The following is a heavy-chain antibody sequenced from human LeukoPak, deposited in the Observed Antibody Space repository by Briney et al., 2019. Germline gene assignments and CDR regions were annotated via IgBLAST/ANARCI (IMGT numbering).Heavy chain of an antibody. CDR1: GFTFSNYW. CDR2: IKQDGGER. Sequence: GGSLRLSCAASGFTFSNYWMNWVRQVPGKGLEWVATIKQDGGERYYVDSVEGRFTISRDNGKTSVYLQMNSLRADDTAVYYCARGVYIAAAQYGYWGQGTLVTVSS. D-gene: IGHD6-13*01. CDR3: ARGVYIAAAQYGY. V-gene: IGHV3-7*03. J-gene: IGHJ4*02.